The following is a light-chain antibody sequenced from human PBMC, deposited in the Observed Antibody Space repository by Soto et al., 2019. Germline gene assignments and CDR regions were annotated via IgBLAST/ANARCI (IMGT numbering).Light chain of an antibody. CDR3: QHYGSYSQT. Sequence: DIQMTQSPSTLSASVGDRVTITCRASQTINSWLAWYQQKPGKAPRLLIYDASTLESGVPSRFSGSGSRTEFTLTISSLQPDDFATYYCQHYGSYSQTFGQGTRVEIK. CDR1: QTINSW. V-gene: IGKV1-5*01. J-gene: IGKJ1*01. CDR2: DAS.